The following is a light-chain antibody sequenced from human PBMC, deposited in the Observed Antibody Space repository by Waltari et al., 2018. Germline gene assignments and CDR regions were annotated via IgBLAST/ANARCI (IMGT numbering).Light chain of an antibody. CDR3: QMYVRLPAT. V-gene: IGKV3-20*01. CDR2: DAS. J-gene: IGKJ1*01. Sequence: SCRASQSVGRSVAWYQQKPGQAPRLLIYDASRRATGVPDSFSGSGSGTDFSLTISRLEPEDFAVYYCQMYVRLPATFGQGTKVEIK. CDR1: QSVGRS.